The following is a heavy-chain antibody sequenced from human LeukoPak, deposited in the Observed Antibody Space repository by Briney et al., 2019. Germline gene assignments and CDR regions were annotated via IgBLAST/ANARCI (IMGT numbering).Heavy chain of an antibody. CDR1: GYTFTSYY. Sequence: GASVKVSCKASGYTFTSYYMHWVRQAPGQGLEWMGIINPSGGSTSYAQKFQGRVTMTRDTSTSTVYMELSSLRSEDTAVYYCARASPDRRDGYNSGYFDYWGQGTLVTVSS. J-gene: IGHJ4*02. D-gene: IGHD5-24*01. CDR3: ARASPDRRDGYNSGYFDY. V-gene: IGHV1-46*01. CDR2: INPSGGST.